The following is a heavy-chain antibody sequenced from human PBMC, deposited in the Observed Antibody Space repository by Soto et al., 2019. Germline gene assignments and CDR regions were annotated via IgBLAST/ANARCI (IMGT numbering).Heavy chain of an antibody. J-gene: IGHJ4*02. D-gene: IGHD2-15*01. CDR3: ARDAPEVAPY. V-gene: IGHV4-31*03. CDR1: GGPIINGHTY. Sequence: QVQLKESGPGLVKPSQTLSLTCTVPGGPIINGHTYLNWIRQHPEKGLEWMGYINYRGTTNYNPALKSRILISIDTSKNQFSLSLTSVTAADTAVYYCARDAPEVAPYWGQGTLVTVSS. CDR2: INYRGTT.